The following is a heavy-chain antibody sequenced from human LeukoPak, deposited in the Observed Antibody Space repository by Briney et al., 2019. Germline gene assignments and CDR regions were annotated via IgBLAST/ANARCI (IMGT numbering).Heavy chain of an antibody. Sequence: GASVKVSCKASGGTFSSYAISWVRQAPGQGLEWMGGIIPIFGTANYAQKFQGRVTITADESTSTAYMELSSLRSEDTAVYYCARDRRRGSSPSPYFDYWGQGTLVTVSS. J-gene: IGHJ4*02. CDR2: IIPIFGTA. D-gene: IGHD6-13*01. CDR3: ARDRRRGSSPSPYFDY. CDR1: GGTFSSYA. V-gene: IGHV1-69*13.